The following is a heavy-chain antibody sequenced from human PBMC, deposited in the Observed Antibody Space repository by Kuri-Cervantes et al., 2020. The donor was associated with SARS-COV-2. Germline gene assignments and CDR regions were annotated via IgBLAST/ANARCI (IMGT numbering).Heavy chain of an antibody. J-gene: IGHJ4*02. CDR3: ASGRYYDFWSGYYPFDY. CDR1: GYTFTSYG. Sequence: ASVKVSCKASGYTFTSYGINWVRQAPGQGLEWMTWISTYNGNTNYAQKLQDRVTMATDTSTSTAYMELRSLRSDDTAVYYCASGRYYDFWSGYYPFDYWDQGTLVTVSS. V-gene: IGHV1-18*01. D-gene: IGHD3-3*01. CDR2: ISTYNGNT.